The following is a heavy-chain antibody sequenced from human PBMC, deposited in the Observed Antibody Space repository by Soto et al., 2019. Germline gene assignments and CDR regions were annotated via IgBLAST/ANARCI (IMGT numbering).Heavy chain of an antibody. CDR2: LYYSGNT. J-gene: IGHJ4*02. CDR1: GVSISPFY. V-gene: IGHV4-59*01. CDR3: ARVGGVAARTFDY. Sequence: ETLSLTCTVSGVSISPFYWSWVRQPPGKGLEWIGYLYYSGNTNYNPSLKSRVTISVDASKNQVSLRLTSVTAADKAVYYCARVGGVAARTFDYWGQGTVVTVYS. D-gene: IGHD2-15*01.